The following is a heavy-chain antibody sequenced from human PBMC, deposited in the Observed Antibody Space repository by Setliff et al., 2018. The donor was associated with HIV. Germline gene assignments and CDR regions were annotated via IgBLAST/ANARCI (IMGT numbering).Heavy chain of an antibody. Sequence: PSETLSLTCTVSGGSISSGSYYWSWIRQPAGKGLEWIGRIYTSGSTNYNPSLKSRVTISVDTSKNQFSLKLSSVTAADTAVYYCGGNGYYSIDYWGQGTLVTVSS. CDR2: IYTSGST. J-gene: IGHJ4*02. D-gene: IGHD3-22*01. CDR3: GGNGYYSIDY. CDR1: GGSISSGSYY. V-gene: IGHV4-61*02.